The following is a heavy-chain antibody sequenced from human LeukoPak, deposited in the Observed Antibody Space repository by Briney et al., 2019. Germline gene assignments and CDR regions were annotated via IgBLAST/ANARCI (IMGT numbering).Heavy chain of an antibody. D-gene: IGHD3-22*01. CDR1: GFTFSSYS. Sequence: GGPLRLSCAASGFTFSSYSMNWVRQAPGKGLEWVSYISSGGSTIYYADSVKGRFTISRDNARNSLYLQMNSLRAEDTAVYYCARDTYYYDSSGYYYPGGCDYWGQGTLVTVSS. CDR2: ISSGGSTI. CDR3: ARDTYYYDSSGYYYPGGCDY. V-gene: IGHV3-48*04. J-gene: IGHJ4*02.